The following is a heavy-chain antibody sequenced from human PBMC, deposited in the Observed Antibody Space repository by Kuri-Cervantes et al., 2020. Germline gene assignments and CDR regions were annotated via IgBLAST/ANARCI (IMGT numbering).Heavy chain of an antibody. CDR1: GFTFSSYW. CDR2: IKQDGSEK. J-gene: IGHJ6*02. CDR3: ARKGGDSSSWYNYYYYGMDV. Sequence: GESLKISCAASGFTFSSYWMSWVRQAPGKGLGWVANIKQDGSEKYYVDSVKGRFTISRDNAKNSLYLQMNSLRAEDTAVYYCARKGGDSSSWYNYYYYGMDVWGQGTTVTVSS. D-gene: IGHD6-13*01. V-gene: IGHV3-7*01.